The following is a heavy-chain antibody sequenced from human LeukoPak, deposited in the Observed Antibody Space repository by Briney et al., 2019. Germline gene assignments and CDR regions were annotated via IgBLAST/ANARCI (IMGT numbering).Heavy chain of an antibody. J-gene: IGHJ4*02. Sequence: GGSLRLSCAASGFTFSSYWMSWVRQAPGKGLEWVANIKQDGSEKYHVDSVKGRFSISRDNAKNSLYLQMNSLRAEDTAVYYCAGYHWNSGVVYWGQGTLVTVSS. V-gene: IGHV3-7*03. CDR1: GFTFSSYW. D-gene: IGHD1-7*01. CDR2: IKQDGSEK. CDR3: AGYHWNSGVVY.